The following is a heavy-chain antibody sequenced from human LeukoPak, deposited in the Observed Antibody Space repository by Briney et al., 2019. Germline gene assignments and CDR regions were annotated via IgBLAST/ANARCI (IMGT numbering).Heavy chain of an antibody. V-gene: IGHV3-23*01. D-gene: IGHD3-3*01. J-gene: IGHJ6*03. CDR2: ISGSGGST. CDR3: AKEQEWLSDMDV. Sequence: EAGGSLRLSCAASGFTFSSYAMSWVRQAPGKGLEWVSAISGSGGSTYYADSVKGRFTISRDNSKNTLYLQMNSLRAEDTAVYYCAKEQEWLSDMDVWGKGTTVTVSS. CDR1: GFTFSSYA.